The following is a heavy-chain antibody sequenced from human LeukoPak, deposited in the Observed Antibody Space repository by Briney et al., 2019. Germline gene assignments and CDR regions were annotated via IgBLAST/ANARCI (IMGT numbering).Heavy chain of an antibody. Sequence: GGSLRLSCAASGFTFSNYAMSWVRQAPGKGLEWVSTISSSGVSTYYADSVKGRFTISRDNSKNTLYLQMNSLRAEDTAVYYCAKDPLRYSSGWYALDYWGQGTLVTVSS. CDR3: AKDPLRYSSGWYALDY. V-gene: IGHV3-23*01. CDR1: GFTFSNYA. J-gene: IGHJ4*02. D-gene: IGHD6-19*01. CDR2: ISSSGVST.